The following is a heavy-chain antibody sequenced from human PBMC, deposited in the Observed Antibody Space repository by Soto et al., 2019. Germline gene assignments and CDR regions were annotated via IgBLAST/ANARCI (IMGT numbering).Heavy chain of an antibody. CDR1: GGSISSSNW. D-gene: IGHD5-12*01. V-gene: IGHV4-4*02. J-gene: IGHJ6*02. CDR3: ARDTITNYYYGMDV. CDR2: IYHSGST. Sequence: PSETLSLTCAVSGGSISSSNWWSWVRQPPGKGLEWIGEIYHSGSTNYNPSLKSRVTISVDKSKNQFSLKLSSVTAADTAVYYCARDTITNYYYGMDVWGQGTTVTVSS.